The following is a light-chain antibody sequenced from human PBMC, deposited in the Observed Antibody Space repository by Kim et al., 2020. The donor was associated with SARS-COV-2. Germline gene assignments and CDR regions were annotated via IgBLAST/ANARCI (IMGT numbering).Light chain of an antibody. V-gene: IGLV3-1*01. CDR2: QDS. CDR3: QAWDSSTVV. CDR1: KLGDKY. J-gene: IGLJ2*01. Sequence: VSTGQTASITCSGDKLGDKYACWYQQKPGQSPVLVIYQDSTRPSGIPERFSGSNSGNTATLTISGTQAMDEADYYCQAWDSSTVVFGGGTQLTVL.